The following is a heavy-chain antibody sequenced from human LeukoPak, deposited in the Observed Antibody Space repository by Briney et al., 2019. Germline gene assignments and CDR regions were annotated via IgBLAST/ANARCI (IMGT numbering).Heavy chain of an antibody. V-gene: IGHV3-66*02. D-gene: IGHD1-14*01. Sequence: PGGSLRLSCAASGFTFSSDYMSWVRQAPGKGLEWVSVIYSGGSTYYADSVKGRFTISRDNSKNTLYLQMNSLRAEDTAVYYCARDPGNHGYFQHWGQGTLVTVSS. CDR3: ARDPGNHGYFQH. CDR1: GFTFSSDY. CDR2: IYSGGST. J-gene: IGHJ1*01.